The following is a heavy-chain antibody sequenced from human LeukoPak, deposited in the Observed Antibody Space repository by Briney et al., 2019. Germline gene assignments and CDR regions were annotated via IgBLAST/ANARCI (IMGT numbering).Heavy chain of an antibody. CDR3: ARGYCSSTSCYRWAFDY. D-gene: IGHD2-2*02. CDR1: GYSFTSYW. V-gene: IGHV5-51*01. J-gene: IGHJ4*02. Sequence: GESLKISCKGSGYSFTSYWIGWVRQMPGKGLEWMGIIYPGDSDTRYSPSFQGQVTISADKSISTAYLQWSSLKASDTAMYYCARGYCSSTSCYRWAFDYWGQGTLVTVSS. CDR2: IYPGDSDT.